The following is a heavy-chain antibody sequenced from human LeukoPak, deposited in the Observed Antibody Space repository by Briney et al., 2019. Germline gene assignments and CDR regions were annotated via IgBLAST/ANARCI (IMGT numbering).Heavy chain of an antibody. V-gene: IGHV4-59*08. CDR2: IYYSGST. CDR3: ARLYTTMIANWYFDL. Sequence: SETLSLTCTVSGGSISSYYWSWIRQPPGKGLEWIGYIYYSGSTNYNPSLKSRVTISVDTSKNQFSLKLSSVTAADTAVYYCARLYTTMIANWYFDLWGRGTLVTVSS. CDR1: GGSISSYY. D-gene: IGHD3-22*01. J-gene: IGHJ2*01.